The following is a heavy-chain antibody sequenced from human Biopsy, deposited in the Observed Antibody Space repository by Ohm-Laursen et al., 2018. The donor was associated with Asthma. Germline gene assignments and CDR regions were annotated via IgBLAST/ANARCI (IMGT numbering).Heavy chain of an antibody. CDR3: AKDVFPGWELRRGPDY. V-gene: IGHV3-30*18. J-gene: IGHJ4*02. CDR2: ISFDGSNK. CDR1: GFTFSNYG. D-gene: IGHD1-26*01. Sequence: SLRLSCAASGFTFSNYGMHWVRQAPGKGLDWVAVISFDGSNKNYTDSVKGRFTISRDNSRNTLHLQMNSLRAGDTAVYYCAKDVFPGWELRRGPDYWGQGTLVTASS.